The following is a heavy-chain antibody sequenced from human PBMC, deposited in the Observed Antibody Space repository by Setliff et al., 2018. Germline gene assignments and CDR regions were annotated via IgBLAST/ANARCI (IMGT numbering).Heavy chain of an antibody. D-gene: IGHD3-3*01. J-gene: IGHJ4*02. CDR2: IYITGNP. CDR1: GASIRQTSYF. Sequence: PSETLSLTCAVSGASIRQTSYFWTWVRQPAGKGLEWIGHIYITGNPNVNPSLKSRVAMSLDNSGNQFSLNLQSVTAADTAVYYCTRLYYTSRALYFDIWSQGQPVTVS. CDR3: TRLYYTSRALYFDI. V-gene: IGHV4-61*09.